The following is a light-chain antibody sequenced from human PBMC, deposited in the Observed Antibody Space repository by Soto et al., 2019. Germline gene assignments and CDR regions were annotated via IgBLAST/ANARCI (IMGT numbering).Light chain of an antibody. Sequence: QSVLTQPPSVSAAPGQTVTISCSGSSSNIGNNYVSWYQQVPGTAPKLLIYDNHQRPSGIPDRFSGSKSGTSATLVITGLQTGDEAEYYCGTWDTSLSAYVVFGGGTKVTVL. V-gene: IGLV1-51*01. CDR3: GTWDTSLSAYVV. CDR1: SSNIGNNY. J-gene: IGLJ2*01. CDR2: DNH.